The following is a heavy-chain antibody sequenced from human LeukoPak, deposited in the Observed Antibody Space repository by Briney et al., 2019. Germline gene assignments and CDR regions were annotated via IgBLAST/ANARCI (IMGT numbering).Heavy chain of an antibody. CDR2: INHSVST. CDR3: ARGRSRYCSSTSCYTEDYYYYYMDV. CDR1: GGSFSGYY. D-gene: IGHD2-2*02. Sequence: SETLSLTCAVHGGSFSGYYWSWIRQPPGKGLEWIGEINHSVSTNYNPSLKSRVTISVDTSKNQFSLKLSSVTAADTAVYYCARGRSRYCSSTSCYTEDYYYYYMDVWGKGTTVTVSS. J-gene: IGHJ6*03. V-gene: IGHV4-34*01.